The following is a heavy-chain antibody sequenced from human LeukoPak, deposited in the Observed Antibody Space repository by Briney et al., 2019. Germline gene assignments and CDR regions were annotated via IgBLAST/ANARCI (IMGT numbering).Heavy chain of an antibody. V-gene: IGHV3-66*01. CDR3: ARVGTTVTTAEAFDI. Sequence: GGSLRLSCAASGFTVSSNYMSWVRQAPGKGLEWVSVIYSGGSTYYADSVKGRFTVSRDNSKNTLYLQMNSLRAEDTAVYYCARVGTTVTTAEAFDIWGQGTMVTVSS. CDR1: GFTVSSNY. J-gene: IGHJ3*02. D-gene: IGHD4-17*01. CDR2: IYSGGST.